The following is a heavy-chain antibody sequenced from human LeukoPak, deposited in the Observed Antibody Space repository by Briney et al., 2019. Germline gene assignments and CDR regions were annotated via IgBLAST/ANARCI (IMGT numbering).Heavy chain of an antibody. Sequence: PGGSLRLSCAASGFTFSSYEMNWVRQAPGKGLEWVSYISSSGSTIYYADSVKGRFTISRDNAKNSLYLQMNSPRAEDTAMYYCARRATTERGHSYGLDFWGQGTLVTVSS. CDR1: GFTFSSYE. CDR2: ISSSGSTI. D-gene: IGHD5-18*01. V-gene: IGHV3-48*03. CDR3: ARRATTERGHSYGLDF. J-gene: IGHJ4*02.